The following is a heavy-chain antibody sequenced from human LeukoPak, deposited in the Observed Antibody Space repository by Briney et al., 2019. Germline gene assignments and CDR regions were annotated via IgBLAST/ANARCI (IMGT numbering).Heavy chain of an antibody. Sequence: SVKVSCKASGGTFSSYAISWVRQAPGQGLEWMGRIIPILGIANYAQKFQGRVTITADKSTSTAYMELSSLRSEDTAVYYCARDRANYYDSSGYSSLGGMDVWGQGTTVTVSS. CDR1: GGTFSSYA. D-gene: IGHD3-22*01. CDR3: ARDRANYYDSSGYSSLGGMDV. CDR2: IIPILGIA. V-gene: IGHV1-69*04. J-gene: IGHJ6*02.